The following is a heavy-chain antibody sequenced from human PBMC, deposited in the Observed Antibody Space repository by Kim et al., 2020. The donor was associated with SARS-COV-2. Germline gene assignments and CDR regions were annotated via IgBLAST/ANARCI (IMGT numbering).Heavy chain of an antibody. V-gene: IGHV4-39*01. Sequence: SETLSLTCTVSGGSISRSSYYWGWIRQPPGKGLEWIGSIYYSGSTYYNPSLKSRVSISVDTSKNQFSLKLSSVTAADAAVYYCARPRRYSSSSIDYWGQGTLVPVSS. CDR3: ARPRRYSSSSIDY. J-gene: IGHJ4*02. CDR2: IYYSGST. D-gene: IGHD6-6*01. CDR1: GGSISRSSYY.